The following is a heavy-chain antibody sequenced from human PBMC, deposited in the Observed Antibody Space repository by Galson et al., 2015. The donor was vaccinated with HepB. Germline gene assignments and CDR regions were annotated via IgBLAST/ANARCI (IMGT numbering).Heavy chain of an antibody. V-gene: IGHV1-69*13. CDR1: GGTFSSYA. D-gene: IGHD2-2*01. CDR3: ANSPFFFQLLSVYFQH. Sequence: SVKVSCKASGGTFSSYAINWVRQAPGQGLEWMGGIIPIFGTAKYAQRFQGRVTISADESTRTAYMELSSLRSEDTAVYYCANSPFFFQLLSVYFQHWGQGTLVTVSS. CDR2: IIPIFGTA. J-gene: IGHJ1*01.